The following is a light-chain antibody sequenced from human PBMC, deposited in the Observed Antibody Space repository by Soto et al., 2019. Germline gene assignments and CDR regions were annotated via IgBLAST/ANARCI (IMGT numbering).Light chain of an antibody. Sequence: DIVMTQSPDSLAVSLGERATINCKSSQSVLHSSNNQNYLAWYRQKPGQPPKVLIYWASTRESGVPDRFSGSGSGTDFTLTISSLQAEDVAVYYCQQYYSTPRTFGQGTKVEIK. J-gene: IGKJ1*01. CDR3: QQYYSTPRT. CDR2: WAS. V-gene: IGKV4-1*01. CDR1: QSVLHSSNNQNY.